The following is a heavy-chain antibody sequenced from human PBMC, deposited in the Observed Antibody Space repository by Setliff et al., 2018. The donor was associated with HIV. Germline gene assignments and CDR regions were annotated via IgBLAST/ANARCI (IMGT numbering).Heavy chain of an antibody. D-gene: IGHD3-16*01. J-gene: IGHJ4*02. CDR2: IKQDGSEK. CDR3: AKDRYFDYVWGSYYFDS. Sequence: GGSLRLSCAASGFTFSSYWMSWVRQAPGKGLEWVANIKQDGSEKYYVDSVKGRFTISRDNAKNSLYLQMNSLRAEDTAVYYCAKDRYFDYVWGSYYFDSWGQGTLVTVSS. CDR1: GFTFSSYW. V-gene: IGHV3-7*01.